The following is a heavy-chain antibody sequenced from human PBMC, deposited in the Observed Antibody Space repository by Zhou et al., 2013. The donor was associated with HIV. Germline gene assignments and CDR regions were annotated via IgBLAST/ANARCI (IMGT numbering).Heavy chain of an antibody. CDR3: ARDWIYGDYYYYYMDV. D-gene: IGHD4-17*01. CDR2: IYTSGST. V-gene: IGHV4-61*09. Sequence: QVQLQESGPGLVKPSQTLSLTCTVSGGSISSGSYYWSWIRQPAGKGLEWIGHIYTSGSTNYNPSLKSRVTMSVDTSKNQFSLKLDSVTAADTAVYYCARDWIYGDYYYYYMDVWGKGTTVTVSS. J-gene: IGHJ6*03. CDR1: GGSISSGSYY.